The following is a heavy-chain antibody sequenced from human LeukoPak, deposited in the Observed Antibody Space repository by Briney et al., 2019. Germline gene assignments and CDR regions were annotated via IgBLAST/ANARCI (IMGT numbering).Heavy chain of an antibody. V-gene: IGHV3-23*01. J-gene: IGHJ6*03. CDR3: AKGWYYDSSGYYFATDYYYYMDV. D-gene: IGHD3-22*01. CDR2: ISGSGGST. CDR1: GFTFSSYA. Sequence: PGGSLRLSCAASGFTFSSYAMSWVRQAPGKGLEWVSAISGSGGSTYYADSVKGRFTISRGNSKNTLYLQMNSLRAEDTAVYYCAKGWYYDSSGYYFATDYYYYMDVWGKGTTVTVSS.